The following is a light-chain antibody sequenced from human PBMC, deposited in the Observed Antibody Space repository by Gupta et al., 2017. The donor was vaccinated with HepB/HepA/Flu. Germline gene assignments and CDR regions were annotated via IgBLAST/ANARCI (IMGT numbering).Light chain of an antibody. CDR3: ASFTTSSTWI. J-gene: IGLJ2*01. CDR2: DVF. Sequence: SALTQPPSVSGSPGQSVTISGTGTSSDVGAYDRVSWYQQPPGTVPKLMIYDVFNRPSGVADRFSGFKSGNTASLMISGLQAEDEAEYYCASFTTSSTWIFGGGTTLTVL. CDR1: SSDVGAYDR. V-gene: IGLV2-18*02.